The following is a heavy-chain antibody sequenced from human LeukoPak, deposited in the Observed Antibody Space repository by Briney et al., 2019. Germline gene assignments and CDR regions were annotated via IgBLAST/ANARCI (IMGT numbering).Heavy chain of an antibody. CDR1: GFTFSSYG. J-gene: IGHJ4*02. CDR2: IWYDGSNK. V-gene: IGHV3-33*06. Sequence: GGSLRLSCAASGFTFSSYGMHWVRQAPGKGLEWVAVIWYDGSNKYYADSVKGRFTISRDNSKNTLYLQMNSLRAEDTAVYYCAKDLSIEDYFDYWGQGTLVTVSS. CDR3: AKDLSIEDYFDY.